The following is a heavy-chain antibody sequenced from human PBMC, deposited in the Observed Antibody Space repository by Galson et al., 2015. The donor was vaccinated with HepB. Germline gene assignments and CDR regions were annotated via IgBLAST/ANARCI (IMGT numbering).Heavy chain of an antibody. J-gene: IGHJ2*01. CDR1: GGSISSYY. CDR3: ASFYDLWYFDL. D-gene: IGHD2/OR15-2a*01. CDR2: IYYSGST. V-gene: IGHV4-59*12. Sequence: ETLSLTCTVSGGSISSYYWSWIRQPPGKGLEWIGYIYYSGSTNYNPSLKSRVTISVDTSKNQFSLKLSSVTAADTAVYYCASFYDLWYFDLWGRGTLVTVSS.